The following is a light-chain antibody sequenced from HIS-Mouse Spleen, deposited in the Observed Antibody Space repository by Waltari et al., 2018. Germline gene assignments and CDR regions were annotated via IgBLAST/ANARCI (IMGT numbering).Light chain of an antibody. CDR1: SGHSSYA. J-gene: IGLJ3*02. V-gene: IGLV4-69*01. CDR3: QTWGTGDWV. Sequence: QLVLTQSPSASASLGASVKLTCTLSSGHSSYAIPCHQQQPEKGPRYLMKLNSDGSHSKGDGIPDRFSGSSSGAERYLTISSLQSEDEADYYCQTWGTGDWVFGGGTKLTVL. CDR2: LNSDGSH.